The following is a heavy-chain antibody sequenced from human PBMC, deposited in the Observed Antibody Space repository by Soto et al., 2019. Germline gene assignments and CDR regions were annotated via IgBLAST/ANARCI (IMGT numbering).Heavy chain of an antibody. D-gene: IGHD4-4*01. CDR3: AKASNKYSSSLRGRYFDY. Sequence: GGPLRLSCAASGFTFSSYWMSWVRQAPGKGLEWVANINHDGSEKYYVDSVKGRFTISREYAKNSLYLQMNSLRAEDTAVYYCAKASNKYSSSLRGRYFDYWGQG. CDR2: INHDGSEK. CDR1: GFTFSSYW. J-gene: IGHJ4*02. V-gene: IGHV3-7*03.